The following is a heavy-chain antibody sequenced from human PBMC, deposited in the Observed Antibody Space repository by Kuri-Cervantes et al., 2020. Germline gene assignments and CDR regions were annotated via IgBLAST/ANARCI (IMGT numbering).Heavy chain of an antibody. D-gene: IGHD6-13*01. CDR3: ARAPGYSSSWYGY. CDR2: IGTAGDT. V-gene: IGHV3-13*01. CDR1: EFTFSSYA. Sequence: GESLKISCAASEFTFSSYAMSWVRQAPGKGLEWVSAIGTAGDTYYPGSVKGRFTISRENAKNSLYLQMNSLRAEDTAVYYCARAPGYSSSWYGYWGHGTLVTVSS. J-gene: IGHJ5*01.